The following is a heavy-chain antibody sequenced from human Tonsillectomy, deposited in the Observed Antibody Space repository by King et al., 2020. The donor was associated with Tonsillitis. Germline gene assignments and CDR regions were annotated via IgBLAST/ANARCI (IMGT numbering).Heavy chain of an antibody. J-gene: IGHJ4*02. CDR3: ASGTHYDFWSGYLRDFDY. CDR2: IKQDGSDK. Sequence: VQLVESGGGLVQPGGSLRLSCAASGFTFSNYWMSWVRQAPGKGLEWVANIKQDGSDKYYVDSVKGRFTISRDNAKNSLFLEMNSLRVEDTAVYYCASGTHYDFWSGYLRDFDYWGQGTLVTVSS. D-gene: IGHD3-3*01. V-gene: IGHV3-7*02. CDR1: GFTFSNYW.